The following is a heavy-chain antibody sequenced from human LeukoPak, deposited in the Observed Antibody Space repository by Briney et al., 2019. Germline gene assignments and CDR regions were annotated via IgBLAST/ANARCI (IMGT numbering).Heavy chain of an antibody. CDR1: GGSISSYY. J-gene: IGHJ6*03. CDR3: ARVVRHYYYYYMDV. D-gene: IGHD3-10*01. CDR2: IYTSGST. Sequence: SDTLSLTCTVSGGSISSYYWSWIRQPPAKGLEWIGYIYTSGSTNYNPSLKSRVTISVDTSKNQFSLKLSSVTAADTAVYYCARVVRHYYYYYMDVWGKGTTVTVSS. V-gene: IGHV4-4*09.